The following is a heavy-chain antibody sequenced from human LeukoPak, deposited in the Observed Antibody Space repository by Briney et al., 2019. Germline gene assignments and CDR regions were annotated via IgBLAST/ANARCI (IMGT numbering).Heavy chain of an antibody. CDR2: INPKNGGS. CDR3: ARASFWESPINWFAP. CDR1: GYTFTGYY. D-gene: IGHD3-16*01. Sequence: ASVKVSCKASGYTFTGYYMHWVRQAPGQGLEWVGWINPKNGGSNYAQKFQGRVTMTRDRSISTAYMELSRLTSDDTAVYYCARASFWESPINWFAPWGQGTLVTVSS. V-gene: IGHV1-2*02. J-gene: IGHJ5*02.